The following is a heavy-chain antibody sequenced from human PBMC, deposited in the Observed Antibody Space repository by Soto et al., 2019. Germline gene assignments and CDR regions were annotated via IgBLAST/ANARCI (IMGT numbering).Heavy chain of an antibody. Sequence: ASVKVSCKASGGTFSSYTISWVRQAPGQGLEWMGWINAGNGNTKYSQKFQGRVTITRDTSASTAYMELSSLRSEDTAVYYCARGITLPNPLDYWGQGTLVTVSS. CDR2: INAGNGNT. J-gene: IGHJ4*02. CDR1: GGTFSSYT. V-gene: IGHV1-3*01. D-gene: IGHD1-20*01. CDR3: ARGITLPNPLDY.